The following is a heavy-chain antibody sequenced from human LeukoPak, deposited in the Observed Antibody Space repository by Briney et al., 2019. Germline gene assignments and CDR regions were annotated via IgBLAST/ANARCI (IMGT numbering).Heavy chain of an antibody. CDR3: ARDAVTIAMDAFDI. CDR1: GGSISCGADF. V-gene: IGHV4-31*03. CDR2: IYNSGDT. Sequence: SETLSLTCTVSGGSISCGADFWTWIRQHPGKGLEWIGYIYNSGDTYYNPSLKGRVTMAVDTSRNQFSLKLSSVTAADTAVYYCARDAVTIAMDAFDIWGQGTMVTVSS. D-gene: IGHD4-17*01. J-gene: IGHJ3*02.